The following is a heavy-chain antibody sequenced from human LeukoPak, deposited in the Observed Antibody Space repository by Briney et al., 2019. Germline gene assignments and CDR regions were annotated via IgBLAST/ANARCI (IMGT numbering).Heavy chain of an antibody. CDR3: ARGSEYYDFWSGPFYYYMDV. Sequence: ASVKVSCKTSGYTFTNYGINWVRQAPGQGLEWMGWISSYNGNTNFAQKFQGRVTITADKSTNTVYMELSSLRSEDTAIYYCARGSEYYDFWSGPFYYYMDVWGKGTTVTVSS. CDR2: ISSYNGNT. V-gene: IGHV1-18*01. CDR1: GYTFTNYG. J-gene: IGHJ6*03. D-gene: IGHD3-3*01.